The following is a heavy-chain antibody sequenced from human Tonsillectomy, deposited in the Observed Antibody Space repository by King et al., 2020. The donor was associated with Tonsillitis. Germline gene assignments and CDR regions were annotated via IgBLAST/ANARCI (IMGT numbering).Heavy chain of an antibody. V-gene: IGHV4-34*01. CDR3: AGAGRTYYYDSSGFDY. CDR2: INHSGST. J-gene: IGHJ4*02. CDR1: GGSFSGYY. Sequence: VQLQQWGAGLLKPSETLSLTCAVYGGSFSGYYWSWIRQPPGKGLEWIGEINHSGSTNYNPSLKRRITISGDTSKNQFSLKLSPVTAAATAVYYCAGAGRTYYYDSSGFDYWGQGTLVTVSS. D-gene: IGHD3-22*01.